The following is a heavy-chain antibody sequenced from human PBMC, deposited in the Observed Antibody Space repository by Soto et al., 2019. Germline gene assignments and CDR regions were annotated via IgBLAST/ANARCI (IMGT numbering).Heavy chain of an antibody. J-gene: IGHJ5*02. CDR1: GYTFTSYG. Sequence: GASVKVSCKASGYTFTSYGISWVRQAPGQGLEWMGWISAYNGNTNYAQKLQGRVTMTTDTSTSTAYMELRSLRSDDTAVYYCASAPKTRGNNYWFDTWGQGTLVTVSS. CDR2: ISAYNGNT. CDR3: ASAPKTRGNNYWFDT. V-gene: IGHV1-18*01. D-gene: IGHD3-16*01.